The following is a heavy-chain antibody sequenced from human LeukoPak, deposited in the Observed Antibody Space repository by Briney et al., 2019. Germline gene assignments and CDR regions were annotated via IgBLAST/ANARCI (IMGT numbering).Heavy chain of an antibody. CDR1: GGSFSGYY. Sequence: PSETLSLTCAVYGGSFSGYYWSCIRQPPGKGLEWIGETNHSGSTNYNPSLKSRVTISVYTSKKQFSLKLSSVTAPDTAVYYCAGDRPRPYSSGWQRIRGYGMDVWGQGTTVTVSS. CDR2: TNHSGST. D-gene: IGHD6-19*01. CDR3: AGDRPRPYSSGWQRIRGYGMDV. J-gene: IGHJ6*02. V-gene: IGHV4-34*01.